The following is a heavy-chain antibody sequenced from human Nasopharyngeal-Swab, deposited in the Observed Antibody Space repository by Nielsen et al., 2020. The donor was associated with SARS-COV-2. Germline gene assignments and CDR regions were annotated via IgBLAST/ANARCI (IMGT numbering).Heavy chain of an antibody. V-gene: IGHV1-46*01. J-gene: IGHJ6*02. CDR2: INPSGGST. Sequence: ASVKVSCKASGYTFTSYYMHWVRQAPGQGLEWMGIINPSGGSTSYAQKFQGRVTMTRDTSTSTAYMELSNLRSEDTAVYYCASDFTVTTSLSPYYYDGMDVWGQGTTVTVSS. CDR1: GYTFTSYY. D-gene: IGHD4-11*01. CDR3: ASDFTVTTSLSPYYYDGMDV.